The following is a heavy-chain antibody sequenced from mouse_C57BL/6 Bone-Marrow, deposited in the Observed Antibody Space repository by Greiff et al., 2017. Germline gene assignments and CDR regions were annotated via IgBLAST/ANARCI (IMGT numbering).Heavy chain of an antibody. CDR2: INPNNGTT. V-gene: IGHV1-39*01. Sequence: EVKLQQPGPELVKPGASVKISCKASGYSFTDYNMNWVKQSNGKSLEWIGVINPNNGTTSYNQKFKGKATLTVDQSSSTAYMQLNSLTSEDSAVYYGERGSSYWYFDVWGTGTPVTVSS. J-gene: IGHJ1*03. D-gene: IGHD1-1*01. CDR1: GYSFTDYN. CDR3: ERGSSYWYFDV.